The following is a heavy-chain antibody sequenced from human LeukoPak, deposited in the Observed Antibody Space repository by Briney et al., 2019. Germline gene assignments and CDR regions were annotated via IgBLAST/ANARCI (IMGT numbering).Heavy chain of an antibody. Sequence: SQTLSLTCAVSGGSISSGGYSWSWIRQPPGKGLEWIGYIYHSGSTYYNPSLKSRVTTSVDRSKNQFSLKLSSVTAADTAVYYCARGGSYSYFDYWGQGTLVTVSS. D-gene: IGHD1-26*01. V-gene: IGHV4-30-2*01. CDR3: ARGGSYSYFDY. J-gene: IGHJ4*02. CDR2: IYHSGST. CDR1: GGSISSGGYS.